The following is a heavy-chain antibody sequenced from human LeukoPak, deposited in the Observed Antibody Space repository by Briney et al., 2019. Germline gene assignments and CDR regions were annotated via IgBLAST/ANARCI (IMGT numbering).Heavy chain of an antibody. CDR2: IYHSGST. V-gene: IGHV4-4*02. D-gene: IGHD4-23*01. CDR3: ARAAQPYSGNSPVDY. J-gene: IGHJ4*02. Sequence: SETLSLTCAVSGGSISSSNWWSWVRQPPGKGLEWIGEIYHSGSTNYNPSLKSRVTISVDTSKNQFSLKLSSVTAADTAVYYCARAAQPYSGNSPVDYWGQGTLATVSS. CDR1: GGSISSSNW.